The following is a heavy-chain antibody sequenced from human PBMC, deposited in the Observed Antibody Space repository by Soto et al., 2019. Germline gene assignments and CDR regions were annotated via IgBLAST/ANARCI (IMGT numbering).Heavy chain of an antibody. V-gene: IGHV1-69*06. CDR2: IIPIFGTA. D-gene: IGHD3-22*01. J-gene: IGHJ1*01. CDR1: GGTFNSYT. Sequence: QVQLVQSGAEVKKPGSSVKVSCKASGGTFNSYTISWVRQAPGQGLEWMGGIIPIFGTANYAQKFQGRVTITADKSTRTAYMELSSLRSDDTAVYYGEREERRGYYLDEYIQYWGQGTLVTVSS. CDR3: EREERRGYYLDEYIQY.